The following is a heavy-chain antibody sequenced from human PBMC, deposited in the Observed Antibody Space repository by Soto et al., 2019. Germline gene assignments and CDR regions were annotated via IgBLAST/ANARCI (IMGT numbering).Heavy chain of an antibody. J-gene: IGHJ6*02. Sequence: EVQLVESGGGLVQPGGSLRLSCEASGFTFRNYDMHWVRQGTGKGLEWVSGISAAGDPDYADSVEGRFTISSENAQTSFCLQMNSLRDGDTAVYYCARTDRDFYGLDVWGQGTTVIVSS. CDR1: GFTFRNYD. CDR3: ARTDRDFYGLDV. CDR2: ISAAGDP. V-gene: IGHV3-13*05.